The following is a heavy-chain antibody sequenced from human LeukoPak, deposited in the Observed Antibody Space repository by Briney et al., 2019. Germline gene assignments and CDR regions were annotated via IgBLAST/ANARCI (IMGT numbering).Heavy chain of an antibody. CDR3: AREFRTYFDFWSDYYIFDY. J-gene: IGHJ4*02. Sequence: ASVKVSCKASGYTFTGYYMHWVRQAPGQGLEWMGWISAYNGDTNYIQKFQGRVTMTTDTSTSTAYMELRSLRSDDTAVYFCAREFRTYFDFWSDYYIFDYWGQGTLVTVSS. CDR2: ISAYNGDT. CDR1: GYTFTGYY. V-gene: IGHV1-18*04. D-gene: IGHD3-3*01.